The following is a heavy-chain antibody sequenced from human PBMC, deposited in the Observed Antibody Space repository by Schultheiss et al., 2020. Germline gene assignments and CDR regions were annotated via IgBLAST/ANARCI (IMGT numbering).Heavy chain of an antibody. CDR3: ATDNIAVADFSRFDP. V-gene: IGHV3-21*01. J-gene: IGHJ5*02. CDR1: GFSFTTYT. D-gene: IGHD6-19*01. CDR2: ISTSSTYK. Sequence: GESLKISCAASGFSFTTYTMNWVRQAPGKGLEWVSSISTSSTYKYYADSLKGRFTISRDNAKKSLFLQMNSLTAEDTAVYYCATDNIAVADFSRFDPWGQGTLVTVSS.